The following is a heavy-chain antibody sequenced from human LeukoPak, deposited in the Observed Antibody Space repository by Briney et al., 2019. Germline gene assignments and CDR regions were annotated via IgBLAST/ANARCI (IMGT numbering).Heavy chain of an antibody. V-gene: IGHV3-23*01. CDR3: AKDHANTPVVTT. CDR2: ISGGSGGST. Sequence: PGGSLRLSCAASGFTFSDYAMSWVRQAPGKGLEWLSVISGGSGGSTYYADSVTGRFTVSRANSKNTVDLQMNNLRAEDTAIYYCAKDHANTPVVTTWGQGILVSVSS. J-gene: IGHJ5*02. D-gene: IGHD2-21*02. CDR1: GFTFSDYA.